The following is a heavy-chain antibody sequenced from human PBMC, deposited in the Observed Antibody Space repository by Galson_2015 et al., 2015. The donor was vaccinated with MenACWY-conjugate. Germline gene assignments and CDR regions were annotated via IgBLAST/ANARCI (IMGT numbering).Heavy chain of an antibody. CDR1: GGSISGSTYY. D-gene: IGHD2-15*01. J-gene: IGHJ5*02. Sequence: ETLSLTCTVSGGSISGSTYYWGWVRQPPGKGLEWIGSIYYSGSTYYNPSPKSRVTISVDTSKNQFSLKLTSVTAADTALYYCARDKWGGGSDDWFDPWGQGTLVTVSS. CDR2: IYYSGST. V-gene: IGHV4-39*07. CDR3: ARDKWGGGSDDWFDP.